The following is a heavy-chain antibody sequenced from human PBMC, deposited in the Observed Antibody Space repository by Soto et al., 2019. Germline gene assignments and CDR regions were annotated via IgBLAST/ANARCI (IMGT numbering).Heavy chain of an antibody. Sequence: SETLSLTCAVSGDSISGGGFSWNWIRQSPGKGLEWIGYIYPSGTSYFNPSLKSRVSISLDKSRNQFSLRLSSMTAADTAVYYCARGHYFGSGSTDWGHGTLVTISS. CDR2: IYPSGTS. V-gene: IGHV4-30-2*06. D-gene: IGHD3-10*01. J-gene: IGHJ4*01. CDR1: GDSISGGGFS. CDR3: ARGHYFGSGSTD.